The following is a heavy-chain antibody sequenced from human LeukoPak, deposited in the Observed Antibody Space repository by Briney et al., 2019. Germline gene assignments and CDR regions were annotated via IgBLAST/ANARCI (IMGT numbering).Heavy chain of an antibody. CDR2: IIGSGGRT. CDR3: AKTNLYYDSSGYYSNYFDY. J-gene: IGHJ4*02. V-gene: IGHV3-23*01. CDR1: GFTFSSYA. Sequence: GGPLRLSCAASGFTFSSYAMSWVRQPPGKGLEWVSTIIGSGGRTYYADFVKGRFTISRDNSKNTLYLQMNSLRAEDTAVYYCAKTNLYYDSSGYYSNYFDYWGQGTLVTVSS. D-gene: IGHD3-22*01.